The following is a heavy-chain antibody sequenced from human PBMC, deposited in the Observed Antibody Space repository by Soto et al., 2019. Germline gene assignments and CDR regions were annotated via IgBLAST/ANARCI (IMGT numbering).Heavy chain of an antibody. CDR3: AIEKGGATSVHVFDI. D-gene: IGHD1-26*01. CDR1: GFTFSSYA. Sequence: PGGSLRLSCAASGFTFSSYAMSWVRQAPGKGLEWVSAISGGSNSTYYADSVKGRFTISRDNSKNSLYLQMNSLRAEDTAVYYCAIEKGGATSVHVFDIWGQGTMVTVSS. J-gene: IGHJ3*02. V-gene: IGHV3-23*01. CDR2: ISGGSNST.